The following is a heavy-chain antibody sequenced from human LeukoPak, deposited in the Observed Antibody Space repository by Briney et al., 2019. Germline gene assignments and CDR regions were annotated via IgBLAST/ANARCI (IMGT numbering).Heavy chain of an antibody. CDR1: GGTFSSYA. V-gene: IGHV1-69*13. CDR2: IIPIFGTA. J-gene: IGHJ6*03. D-gene: IGHD3-10*01. Sequence: EASVKVSCKASGGTFSSYAISWVRQAPGQGLEWMGGIIPIFGTANYAQKSQGRVTITADESTSTVYMELSSLRSEDTAVYYCARDRQYYGSGSQYYYYYMDVWGKGTTVTVSS. CDR3: ARDRQYYGSGSQYYYYYMDV.